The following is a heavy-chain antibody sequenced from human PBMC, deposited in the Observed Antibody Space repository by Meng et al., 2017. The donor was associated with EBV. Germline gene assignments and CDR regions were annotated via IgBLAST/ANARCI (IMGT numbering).Heavy chain of an antibody. V-gene: IGHV2-5*02. CDR1: GFSPSTRGVG. Sequence: QIPLKESGPTLGKPTQTLTLTCTFSGFSPSTRGVGVGWIRQPPGKALEWLALIYWDDDKRYSPSLKSRLTITKDTSKNQVVLTMTNMDPVDAATYYCAHIIAARPFDYWGQGTLVTVSS. J-gene: IGHJ4*02. CDR3: AHIIAARPFDY. CDR2: IYWDDDK. D-gene: IGHD6-6*01.